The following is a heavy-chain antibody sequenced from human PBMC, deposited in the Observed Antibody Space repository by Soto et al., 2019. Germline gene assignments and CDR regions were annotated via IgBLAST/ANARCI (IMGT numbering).Heavy chain of an antibody. CDR2: IIPIFGTA. Sequence: ASVKVSCKASGGTFSSYAISWVRQAPGQGLEWMGGIIPIFGTANYAQKFQGRVTITADESTSTAYMELSSLRSEDTAVYYCARAGYCGGDCYSISYYYYGMDVWGQGTTVTVSS. J-gene: IGHJ6*02. CDR3: ARAGYCGGDCYSISYYYYGMDV. D-gene: IGHD2-21*02. CDR1: GGTFSSYA. V-gene: IGHV1-69*13.